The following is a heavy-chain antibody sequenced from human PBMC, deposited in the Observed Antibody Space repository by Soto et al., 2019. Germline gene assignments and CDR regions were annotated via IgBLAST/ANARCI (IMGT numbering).Heavy chain of an antibody. CDR3: AKDPLIFGVASYYFDY. CDR2: ISGSGGST. V-gene: IGHV3-23*01. Sequence: GGSLRLSCAASGFTFSSYAMSWVRQAPGKGLEWVSAISGSGGSTYYADSVKGRFTISRDNSKNTLYLQMNSLRAEDTAVYYCAKDPLIFGVASYYFDYWGQGTLVTVSS. CDR1: GFTFSSYA. D-gene: IGHD3-3*01. J-gene: IGHJ4*02.